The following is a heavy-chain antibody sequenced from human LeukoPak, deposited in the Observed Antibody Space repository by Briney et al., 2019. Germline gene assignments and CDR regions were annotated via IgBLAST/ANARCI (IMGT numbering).Heavy chain of an antibody. CDR3: ARDPALTYYYDSSGFY. J-gene: IGHJ4*02. Sequence: GGSLRLSCAASGFTFSSYAMHWVRQAPGKGLEWVAVISYDGSNKYYADSVKGRFTISRDNSENTLYLQMNSLRAEDTAVYYCARDPALTYYYDSSGFYWGQGTLVTVSS. CDR2: ISYDGSNK. V-gene: IGHV3-30-3*01. D-gene: IGHD3-22*01. CDR1: GFTFSSYA.